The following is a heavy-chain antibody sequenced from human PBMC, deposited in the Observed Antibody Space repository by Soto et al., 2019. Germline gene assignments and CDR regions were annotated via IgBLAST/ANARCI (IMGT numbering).Heavy chain of an antibody. CDR2: ISKSSDTI. J-gene: IGHJ4*02. D-gene: IGHD3-22*01. CDR3: ARDAFDYDTTGYHCDY. Sequence: EVQLVESGGGLVQPGGSLRLTCAASGFSFSNYNMNWVRQAPRKGLEWVSYISKSSDTIYYADSVRGRFSISRDNGKNSLYLQMDSLRDEDTAVYYCARDAFDYDTTGYHCDYWGQGTLVTVSS. CDR1: GFSFSNYN. V-gene: IGHV3-48*02.